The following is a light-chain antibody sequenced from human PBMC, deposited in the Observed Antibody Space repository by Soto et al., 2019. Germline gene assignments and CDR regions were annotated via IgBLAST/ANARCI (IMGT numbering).Light chain of an antibody. CDR2: GAS. CDR3: QQYNNWRT. J-gene: IGKJ1*01. CDR1: QSVSSN. Sequence: EIVLTQSPGTLSLCPWEIATVSGRASQSVSSNLAWYQQKPGQAPRLLIYGASTRATGTPARFSGSGSGTEFTLTISSLQSEDFAVYYCQQYNNWRTFGQGTKVDIK. V-gene: IGKV3-15*01.